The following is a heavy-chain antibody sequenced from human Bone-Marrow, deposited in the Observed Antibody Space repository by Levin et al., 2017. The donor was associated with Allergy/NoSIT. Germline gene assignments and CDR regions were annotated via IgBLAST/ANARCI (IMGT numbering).Heavy chain of an antibody. CDR2: ISGSTTTT. D-gene: IGHD3-22*01. CDR1: GFTFTNYA. Sequence: GESLKISCVASGFTFTNYAMSWVRQAPGKGLKWVSAISGSTTTTYYADSVKGRVTISRDNSKNTVYLQLDSLRAEDTAVYYCAKDGYASRGYYYFDYWGQGIHVTVSS. V-gene: IGHV3-23*01. J-gene: IGHJ4*02. CDR3: AKDGYASRGYYYFDY.